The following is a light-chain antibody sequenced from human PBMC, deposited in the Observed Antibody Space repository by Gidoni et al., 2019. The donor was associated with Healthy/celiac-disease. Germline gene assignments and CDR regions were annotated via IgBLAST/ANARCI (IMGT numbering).Light chain of an antibody. J-gene: IGKJ1*01. CDR1: QSVSSSY. V-gene: IGKV3-20*01. CDR2: GAS. CDR3: QQYGSSPET. Sequence: EIVLTQSPGTLSLSPGERATLSCRASQSVSSSYVAWYLQKPGQAPRLLIYGASSRATGIPDRFSGSGSGTDFTLTISRLEPEDFAVYYCQQYGSSPETFGQGTKVEIK.